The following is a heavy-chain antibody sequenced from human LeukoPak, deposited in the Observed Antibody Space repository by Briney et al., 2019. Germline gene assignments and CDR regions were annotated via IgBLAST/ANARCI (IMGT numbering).Heavy chain of an antibody. D-gene: IGHD4-17*01. V-gene: IGHV4-61*02. J-gene: IGHJ4*02. CDR2: ISSSGST. Sequence: PSETLSLTCTVSGDSISSGDYYWSWIRQPAGKGLEWIGRISSSGSTNYNPSLKSRVTISVDTSKNQFSLKLSSVTAADTAVYYCVRGWAVTSFDYWGQGTLVTVSS. CDR1: GDSISSGDYY. CDR3: VRGWAVTSFDY.